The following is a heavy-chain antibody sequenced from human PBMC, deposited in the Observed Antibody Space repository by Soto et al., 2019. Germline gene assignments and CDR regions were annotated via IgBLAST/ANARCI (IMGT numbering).Heavy chain of an antibody. CDR3: ARLWAVAGTGGGFDY. Sequence: PGESLKISCKGSGYSFTSYWIGWVRQMPGKGLEWMGIIYPGDSDTRYSPSFQGQVTISADKSISTAYLQWSSLKASDTAMYYCARLWAVAGTGGGFDYWGQGTLVTVSS. J-gene: IGHJ4*02. CDR1: GYSFTSYW. D-gene: IGHD6-19*01. V-gene: IGHV5-51*01. CDR2: IYPGDSDT.